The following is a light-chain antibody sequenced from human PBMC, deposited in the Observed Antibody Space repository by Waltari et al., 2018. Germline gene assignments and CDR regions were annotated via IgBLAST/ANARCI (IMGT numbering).Light chain of an antibody. Sequence: DIQMTQSPSSLSASVGDSVTITCRASQSISSYLNWYQQKPGKAPKLLIYAASSLQSGGPSRFSGSGSGTDFTLTISSLQPEDFATYYCQQSYSTPRTFGQGTKVEIK. CDR2: AAS. V-gene: IGKV1-39*01. J-gene: IGKJ1*01. CDR1: QSISSY. CDR3: QQSYSTPRT.